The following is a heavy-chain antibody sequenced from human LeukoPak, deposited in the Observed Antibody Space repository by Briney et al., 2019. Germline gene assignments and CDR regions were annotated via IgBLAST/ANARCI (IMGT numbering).Heavy chain of an antibody. Sequence: SVKVSCKASGGTFSSYAISWVRQAPGQGLEWMGRIIPILGIANYAQKFQGRVTITADESTSTAYMELSSLRSEDTAVYYCARAYYYGSGSYYNHDYWGQGTLVTVSS. D-gene: IGHD3-10*01. CDR3: ARAYYYGSGSYYNHDY. V-gene: IGHV1-69*04. CDR1: GGTFSSYA. J-gene: IGHJ4*02. CDR2: IIPILGIA.